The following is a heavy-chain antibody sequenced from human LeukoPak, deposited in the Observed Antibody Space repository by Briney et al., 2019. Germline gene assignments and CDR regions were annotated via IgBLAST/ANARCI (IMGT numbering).Heavy chain of an antibody. CDR3: ARGYCSGGTCYLVENWLDP. CDR1: GYTLTAYY. J-gene: IGHJ5*02. D-gene: IGHD2-15*01. CDR2: FNPNSGGT. Sequence: ASVKVSCKASGYTLTAYYVYWVRQAPGQGLEWMGRFNPNSGGTDYAQNFRGRVTMTRDTSISTAYMELSRLRSDDTAVYYCARGYCSGGTCYLVENWLDPWGQGTLVTVSS. V-gene: IGHV1-2*06.